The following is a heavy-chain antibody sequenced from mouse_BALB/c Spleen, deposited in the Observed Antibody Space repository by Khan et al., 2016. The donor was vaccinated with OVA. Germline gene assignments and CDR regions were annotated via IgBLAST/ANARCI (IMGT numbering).Heavy chain of an antibody. J-gene: IGHJ3*01. CDR3: ARACYNGAWFAY. CDR2: IWAGGST. Sequence: QVQLQQSGPGLVAPSQTLSITCTVSGFSLSNYGVHWVRQPPGKGLEWLGVIWAGGSTNHNSALMSRLSISKDDSKSQVFLKMNSLQTDDTAMYYCARACYNGAWFAYWGQGTLVTVSA. CDR1: GFSLSNYG. V-gene: IGHV2-9*02. D-gene: IGHD1-3*01.